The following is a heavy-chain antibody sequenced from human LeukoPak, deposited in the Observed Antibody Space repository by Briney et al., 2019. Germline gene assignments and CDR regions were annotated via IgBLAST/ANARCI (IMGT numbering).Heavy chain of an antibody. CDR1: GGSISSYY. J-gene: IGHJ5*02. CDR2: IYYSGST. CDR3: ARDDYGGNWSWFDP. V-gene: IGHV4-59*01. D-gene: IGHD4-23*01. Sequence: SETLSLTCTVSGGSISSYYWSWIRQPPGKGLEWIGYIYYSGSTNFNPSLRSRVTISVDTSKNQFSLKLSSVTAADTAVYYCARDDYGGNWSWFDPWGQGTLVTVSS.